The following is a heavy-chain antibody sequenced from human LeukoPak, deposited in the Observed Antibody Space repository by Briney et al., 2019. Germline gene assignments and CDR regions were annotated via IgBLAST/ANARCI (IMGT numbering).Heavy chain of an antibody. CDR3: ARHPLYGMDV. J-gene: IGHJ6*02. Sequence: SETLSLTCTVSGVSIGGYYWSWLRQPPGKGLEWLGYTHHSGTTNYNPSVGSRLTTSVDTSRKQVSLKLSSVTAADTAVYYCARHPLYGMDVWGQGTTVTVSS. CDR1: GVSIGGYY. V-gene: IGHV4-59*08. CDR2: THHSGTT.